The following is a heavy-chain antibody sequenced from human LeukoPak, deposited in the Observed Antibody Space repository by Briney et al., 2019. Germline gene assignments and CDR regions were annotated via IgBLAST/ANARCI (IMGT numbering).Heavy chain of an antibody. D-gene: IGHD3-10*01. CDR3: ARGSYYGSGSYAY. CDR2: INPNYGGT. V-gene: IGHV1-2*02. CDR1: GYTFTGYY. J-gene: IGHJ4*02. Sequence: ASVKVSCKTSGYTFTGYYLHWVRQAPGQGPEWMGWINPNYGGTKYAPKFQGRVTMTRDTSITTAYMELSRLTSDDTAVYYCARGSYYGSGSYAYWGQGTLVTVSS.